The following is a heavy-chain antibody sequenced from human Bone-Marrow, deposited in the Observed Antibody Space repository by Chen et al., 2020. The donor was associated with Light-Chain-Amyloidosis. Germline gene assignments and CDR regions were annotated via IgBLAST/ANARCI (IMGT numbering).Heavy chain of an antibody. V-gene: IGHV3-23*01. CDR2: ISGSGGST. CDR1: GFTFSSYA. D-gene: IGHD3-10*01. Sequence: EVQLLESGGGLVQPGGSLRLSCAASGFTFSSYAMTWVRQAAGKGLEWVSTISGSGGSTYYADSVKRRFTISRDNSKNTLYLQMNSLRAEDTAVYYCANTGGAVNPYFYYYYMDVWGRGTTVTVSS. J-gene: IGHJ6*03. CDR3: ANTGGAVNPYFYYYYMDV.